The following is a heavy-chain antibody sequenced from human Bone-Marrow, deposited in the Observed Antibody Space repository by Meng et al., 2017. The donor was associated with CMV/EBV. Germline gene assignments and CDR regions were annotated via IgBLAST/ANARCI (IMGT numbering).Heavy chain of an antibody. D-gene: IGHD6-6*01. Sequence: QVQLVQPGAEVKQRGASVKVSCKSSGYTFTSYGISWVRQAPGQGLEWMGWISAYNGNTNYAQKLQGRVTMTTDTSTSTAYMELRSLRSDDTAVYYCARQIFEYSSSCFDYWGQGTLVTVSS. CDR3: ARQIFEYSSSCFDY. V-gene: IGHV1-18*01. CDR2: ISAYNGNT. J-gene: IGHJ4*02. CDR1: GYTFTSYG.